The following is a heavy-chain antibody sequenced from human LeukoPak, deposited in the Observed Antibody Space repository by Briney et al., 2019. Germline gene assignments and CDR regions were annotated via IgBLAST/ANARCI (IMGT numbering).Heavy chain of an antibody. CDR2: IIPILGIA. CDR1: GGTFSSYA. D-gene: IGHD5-12*01. V-gene: IGHV1-69*04. J-gene: IGHJ4*02. CDR3: ARGRGYSGYDYYFDY. Sequence: ASVKVSCKASGGTFSSYAISWVRQAPGQGLEWMGRIIPILGIANYAQKFQGRVTITADKSTSTAYMELSRLRSDDTAVYYCARGRGYSGYDYYFDYWGQGTLVTVSS.